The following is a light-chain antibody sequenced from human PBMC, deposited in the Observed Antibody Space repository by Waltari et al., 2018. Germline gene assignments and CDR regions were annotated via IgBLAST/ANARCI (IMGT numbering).Light chain of an antibody. V-gene: IGKV3-20*01. CDR2: DAS. CDR3: QQYATSPLT. Sequence: EIVLTQSPGTLSLPPGERATLSCRASQTVPLNYLAWYQQKPGQAPRLLIDDASSRATGIPDRFSGSESGTDFTLTIRRLEPEDFAVYYCQQYATSPLTFGGGTKVEIK. CDR1: QTVPLNY. J-gene: IGKJ4*01.